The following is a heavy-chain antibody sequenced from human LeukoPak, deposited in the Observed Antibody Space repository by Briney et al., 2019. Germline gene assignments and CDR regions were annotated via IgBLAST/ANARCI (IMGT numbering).Heavy chain of an antibody. J-gene: IGHJ4*02. Sequence: LGGSLRLSCAASGFTFSSYGITWVRQAPGKGLEWVSGISGSGENTYYADSVKGRFTISRDNSKNTLYLQMNSLRAEDTALYYCAKDLTSWNYWGQGTLVTVSS. CDR2: ISGSGENT. CDR3: AKDLTSWNY. V-gene: IGHV3-23*01. CDR1: GFTFSSYG. D-gene: IGHD2-2*01.